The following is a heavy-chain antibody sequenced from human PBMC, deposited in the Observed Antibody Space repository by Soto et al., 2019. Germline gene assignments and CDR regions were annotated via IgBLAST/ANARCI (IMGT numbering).Heavy chain of an antibody. D-gene: IGHD2-2*01. Sequence: PGESLKISCKGSGYSFATYWIGWVRQMPGKGLEWMGIIYPGDSDTTYSPSFQGQVTISADKSISTAYLQWGSLKASDTAMYYCARREGRYCSSTSCPYGMDVWGQGTTVTVSS. J-gene: IGHJ6*02. CDR3: ARREGRYCSSTSCPYGMDV. CDR1: GYSFATYW. CDR2: IYPGDSDT. V-gene: IGHV5-51*01.